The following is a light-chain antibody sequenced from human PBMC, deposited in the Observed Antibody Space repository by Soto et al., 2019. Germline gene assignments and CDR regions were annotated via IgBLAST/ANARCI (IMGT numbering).Light chain of an antibody. Sequence: QSVLIQPPSASGTPGQRVTISCSGSSSNIGDNTVNWYQQLPGTAPKVLIYSNDQRPSGVPDRFSGSKSGTSASLAISGLQSEDEADYHCASWDDSLNGPVFGGGTQLTVL. V-gene: IGLV1-44*01. J-gene: IGLJ2*01. CDR2: SND. CDR1: SSNIGDNT. CDR3: ASWDDSLNGPV.